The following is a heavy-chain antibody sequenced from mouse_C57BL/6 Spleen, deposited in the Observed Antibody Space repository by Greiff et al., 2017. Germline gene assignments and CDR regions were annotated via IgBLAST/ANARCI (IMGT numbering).Heavy chain of an antibody. D-gene: IGHD1-1*01. CDR1: GYTFTSYW. J-gene: IGHJ2*01. Sequence: QVQLLQPGTELVKPGASVKLSCKASGYTFTSYWMHWVQQRPGQGLEWIANINPGSGGTYYNEKFKSKATLTVDKSSSTAYMQLSSLTSEDDAGYYCEREGVLDYWGQGTTLTVSS. CDR3: EREGVLDY. V-gene: IGHV1-53*01. CDR2: INPGSGGT.